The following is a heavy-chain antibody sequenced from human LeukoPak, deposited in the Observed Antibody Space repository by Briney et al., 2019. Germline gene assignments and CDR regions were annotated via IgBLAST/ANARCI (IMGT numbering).Heavy chain of an antibody. V-gene: IGHV3-21*01. CDR2: ISGGSTYI. CDR1: EFTFNTFS. Sequence: GGSLRLSCAASEFTFNTFSVNWVRQAPGKGLEWVSSISGGSTYIFYADSVKGRFTISRDNAKKSVYLQMNSLRAEDTAVYYCASGRRLFDYWGQGTLVTVSS. D-gene: IGHD3-16*01. CDR3: ASGRRLFDY. J-gene: IGHJ4*02.